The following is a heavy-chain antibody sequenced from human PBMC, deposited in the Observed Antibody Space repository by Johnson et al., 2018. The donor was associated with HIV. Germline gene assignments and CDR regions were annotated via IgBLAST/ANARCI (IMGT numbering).Heavy chain of an antibody. D-gene: IGHD5-18*01. J-gene: IGHJ3*02. CDR2: ISSSGSTI. Sequence: QVQLVESGGGVVRPGGSLRLSCAASQFTFSDYGMHWIRQAPGKGLEWVSYISSSGSTIYYADSVKGRFTISRDNAKNSLYLQIHRLRAEDTAVYYCARRRGYSYGLTWGGYAFDIWGQGTVVTVSS. CDR1: QFTFSDYG. CDR3: ARRRGYSYGLTWGGYAFDI. V-gene: IGHV3-11*01.